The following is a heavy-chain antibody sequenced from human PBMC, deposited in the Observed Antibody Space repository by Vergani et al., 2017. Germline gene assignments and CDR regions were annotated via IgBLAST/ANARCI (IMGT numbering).Heavy chain of an antibody. Sequence: QLQLQESGPGLVKPSATLSLTCSVSGASIRSSNYYWGWIRQPPGKGLEWIASIYYSGSTYYNPSLKSRVTISVDTSKNQFSLRLNSLTAADTAVYYCAGRSGIVYDIFSGTQYFFDFWGQGTLVTVSS. CDR2: IYYSGST. CDR3: AGRSGIVYDIFSGTQYFFDF. D-gene: IGHD3-9*01. CDR1: GASIRSSNYY. J-gene: IGHJ4*02. V-gene: IGHV4-39*07.